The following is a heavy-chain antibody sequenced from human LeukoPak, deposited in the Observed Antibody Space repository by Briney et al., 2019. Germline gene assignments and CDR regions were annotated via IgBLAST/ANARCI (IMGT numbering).Heavy chain of an antibody. Sequence: SETLSLTCTVSGGSISSYYWSWIRQPPGKGLEWIGYIYYSGSTNYNPSLKSRVTVSVDTSKNQFSLKLSSVTAADTAVYYCARGPNYDYVWGSYRYEFDYWGQGTLVTVSS. CDR2: IYYSGST. CDR1: GGSISSYY. D-gene: IGHD3-16*02. CDR3: ARGPNYDYVWGSYRYEFDY. V-gene: IGHV4-59*01. J-gene: IGHJ4*02.